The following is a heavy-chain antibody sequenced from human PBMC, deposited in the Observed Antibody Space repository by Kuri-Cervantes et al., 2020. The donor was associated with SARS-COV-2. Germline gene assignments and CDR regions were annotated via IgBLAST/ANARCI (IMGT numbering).Heavy chain of an antibody. V-gene: IGHV3-30*04. D-gene: IGHD1-26*01. CDR3: ARPYSGSYQSWFDP. J-gene: IGHJ5*02. Sequence: GGSLRLSCAASGFTFSSYAMHWVRQAPGKGLEWVAVISYDGSNKYYTDSVKGRFTISRDNSKNTLYLQMNSLRAEDTVVYYCARPYSGSYQSWFDPWGQGTLVTVSS. CDR1: GFTFSSYA. CDR2: ISYDGSNK.